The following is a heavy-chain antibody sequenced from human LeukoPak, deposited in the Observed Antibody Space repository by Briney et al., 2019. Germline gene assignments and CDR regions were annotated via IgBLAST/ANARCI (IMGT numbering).Heavy chain of an antibody. J-gene: IGHJ4*02. CDR2: ISGSGGST. V-gene: IGHV3-23*01. CDR1: GFTVSSNY. D-gene: IGHD5-18*01. CDR3: ATTPGGYSYGHRRYYFDY. Sequence: GGSLRLSCAASGFTVSSNYMNWVRQAPGKGLEWVSAISGSGGSTYYADSVKGRFTISRDNSKNTLYLQMNSLRAEDTAVYYCATTPGGYSYGHRRYYFDYWGQGTLVTVSS.